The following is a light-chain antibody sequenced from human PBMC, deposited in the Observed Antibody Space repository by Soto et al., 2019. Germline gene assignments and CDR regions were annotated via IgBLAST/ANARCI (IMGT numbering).Light chain of an antibody. J-gene: IGLJ2*01. CDR2: SNN. CDR3: AAWDDSLNGPVV. CDR1: SSNIGSNT. V-gene: IGLV1-44*01. Sequence: QCVLTQPPSSSGTPGQRVTISCSGSSSNIGSNTVNWYQQLPGTAPKLLIYSNNQRPSGVPDRFSGSKSGTSASLAISGLQSEDEADYYCAAWDDSLNGPVVFGGGTKVTVL.